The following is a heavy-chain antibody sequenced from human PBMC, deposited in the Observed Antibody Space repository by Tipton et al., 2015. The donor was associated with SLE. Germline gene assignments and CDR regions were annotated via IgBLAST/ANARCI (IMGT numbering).Heavy chain of an antibody. CDR3: ARHPGASFDF. V-gene: IGHV4-31*03. Sequence: TLSLTCTVPGGSIRSGDHYWSWIRQHPGKGLEWIGYIHDSGATFYNPSLRSRSAISVDTSQNQFSLRLTSATAADTAIYYCARHPGASFDFWGQGILVTVSS. CDR1: GGSIRSGDHY. CDR2: IHDSGAT. J-gene: IGHJ4*02.